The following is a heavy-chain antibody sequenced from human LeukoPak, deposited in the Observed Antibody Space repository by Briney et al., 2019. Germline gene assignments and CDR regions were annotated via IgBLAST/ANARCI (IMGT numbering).Heavy chain of an antibody. J-gene: IGHJ6*02. CDR3: ARVLDPNYGMDV. V-gene: IGHV1-8*01. D-gene: IGHD1-1*01. Sequence: GASVKVSCKASGYTFTSYDINWVRQAIGQGLEWMGWMNPNSGNTGYAQKFQGRVTMTRNTSISTAYMELSSLRSEDTAVYYCARVLDPNYGMDVWGPGTTVTVSS. CDR2: MNPNSGNT. CDR1: GYTFTSYD.